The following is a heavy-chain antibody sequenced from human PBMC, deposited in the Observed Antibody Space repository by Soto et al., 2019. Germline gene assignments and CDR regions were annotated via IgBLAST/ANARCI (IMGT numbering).Heavy chain of an antibody. CDR3: AKVDYLRGSYRLSWFDP. CDR1: GGSITTTTYY. Sequence: QVQLQESGPGLVKPSETLSLTCTVSGGSITTTTYYWGWIRQPPGRGLEWIGSIYYSGNTYYNPSLKTRVTISVDTSKSQFSLKLNSVTAADTAVYYCAKVDYLRGSYRLSWFDPWGQGILVTVSS. J-gene: IGHJ5*02. D-gene: IGHD3-16*02. V-gene: IGHV4-39*01. CDR2: IYYSGNT.